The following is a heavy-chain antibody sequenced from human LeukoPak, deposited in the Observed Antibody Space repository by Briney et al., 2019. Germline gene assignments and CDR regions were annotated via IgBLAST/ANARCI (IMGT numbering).Heavy chain of an antibody. D-gene: IGHD2-15*01. Sequence: GASVKVSCKASGYTLTGYYMHWVRQAPGQGLEWMGWINPNSGGTNYAQKFQGWATMTRDTSISTAYMELSRLRSADTAVYYCASGHSGDAFDIWGQGTMVTVSS. J-gene: IGHJ3*02. CDR2: INPNSGGT. CDR1: GYTLTGYY. CDR3: ASGHSGDAFDI. V-gene: IGHV1-2*04.